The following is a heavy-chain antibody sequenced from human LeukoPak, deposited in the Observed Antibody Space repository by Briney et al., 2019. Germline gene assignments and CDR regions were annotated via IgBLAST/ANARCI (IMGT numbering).Heavy chain of an antibody. CDR2: ISSSSSYI. CDR3: ARDSPYGDFFDY. Sequence: GGSLRLSCAASGFTFSSYSMNWVRQAQGKGLEWVSSISSSSSYIYYADSVKGRFTISRDNAKNSLYLQMNSLRAEDTAVYYCARDSPYGDFFDYWGQGTLVTVSS. CDR1: GFTFSSYS. J-gene: IGHJ4*02. V-gene: IGHV3-21*01. D-gene: IGHD4-17*01.